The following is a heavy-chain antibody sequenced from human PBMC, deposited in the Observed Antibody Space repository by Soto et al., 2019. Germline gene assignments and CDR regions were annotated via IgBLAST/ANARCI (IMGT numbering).Heavy chain of an antibody. J-gene: IGHJ4*02. V-gene: IGHV1-2*02. CDR3: ARVLYRNVIHA. CDR2: IDPRNGGT. Sequence: QVQLVQSGSDVKKPGASFTVSRKASGYIFSDDYIHWVRQAPGQGLEWMGWIDPRNGGTKYAQKFQDRLTMTTDTSTSTAFLELRRLRLDDTAVFFCARVLYRNVIHAWGQGTLVTGSS. CDR1: GYIFSDDY. D-gene: IGHD5-18*01.